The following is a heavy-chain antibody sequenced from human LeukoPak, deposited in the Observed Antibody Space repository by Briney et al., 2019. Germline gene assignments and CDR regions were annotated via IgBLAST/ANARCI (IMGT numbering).Heavy chain of an antibody. J-gene: IGHJ4*02. CDR1: GGSFSGYY. V-gene: IGHV4-34*01. CDR2: INHSGST. CDR3: ASLYDSSGYYFDY. D-gene: IGHD3-22*01. Sequence: PSETLSLTCAVYGGSFSGYYWSWIRQPPGKGLEWIGEINHSGSTNYNPSLKSRVTISVDTSKNQFSLKLSSVTAADTAVYYCASLYDSSGYYFDYWGQGTLVTVSS.